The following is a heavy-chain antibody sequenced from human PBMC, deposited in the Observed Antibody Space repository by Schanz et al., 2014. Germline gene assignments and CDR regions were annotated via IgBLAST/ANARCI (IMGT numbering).Heavy chain of an antibody. D-gene: IGHD5-12*01. V-gene: IGHV3-30-3*01. CDR3: ASPSGYSDYGTYFDF. Sequence: QVQLLQFGGGVVQPGRSLRLSCAASGFTFSSYAMHWVRQAPGKGLEWVALISNDGSIKYYADSVEGRFTISRDNSRNTLYLQMNSLRTEDTAVYYCASPSGYSDYGTYFDFWGRGTLVNDSS. J-gene: IGHJ4*02. CDR2: ISNDGSIK. CDR1: GFTFSSYA.